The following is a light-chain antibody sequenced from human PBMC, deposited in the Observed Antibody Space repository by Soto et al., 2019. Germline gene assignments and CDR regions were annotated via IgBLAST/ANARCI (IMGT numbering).Light chain of an antibody. V-gene: IGLV1-40*01. CDR1: SSNIGAGYD. J-gene: IGLJ2*01. CDR2: GNS. CDR3: QSYASTLSGHVV. Sequence: QSVLTQPPSVSGAPGQRVTISCTGSSSNIGAGYDVHWYQQLPGTAPKLLIYGNSNRPSGVPDRFSGSKSGTSASLAITGLQAEDEADDYCQSYASTLSGHVVFGGGTKLTVL.